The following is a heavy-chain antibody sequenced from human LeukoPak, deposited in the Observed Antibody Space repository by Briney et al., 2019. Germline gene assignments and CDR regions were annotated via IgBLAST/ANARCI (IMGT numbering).Heavy chain of an antibody. CDR2: ISDYNGNT. CDR3: ARNYDLYYYMDV. V-gene: IGHV1-18*01. D-gene: IGHD3-3*01. Sequence: ASVKVSCKASRYTFTSYGISWVRQAPGQGLEWMGWISDYNGNTNYAQKLQGRVTMTTDTSTSTAYMELRSLRSDDTAVYYCARNYDLYYYMDVWGKGTTVTVSS. CDR1: RYTFTSYG. J-gene: IGHJ6*03.